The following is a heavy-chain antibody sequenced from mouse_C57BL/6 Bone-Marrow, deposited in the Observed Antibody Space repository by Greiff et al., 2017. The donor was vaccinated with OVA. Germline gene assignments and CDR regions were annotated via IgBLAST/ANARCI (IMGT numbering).Heavy chain of an antibody. V-gene: IGHV1-42*01. CDR2: INPSTGGT. Sequence: VQLQQSGPELVKPGASVKISCKASGYSFTGYYMNWVKQSPGKSLEWIGEINPSTGGTTYNEKFKAKATLTVDKSSRTAYMQLKRLTSEDAAVDDCAGEDFITTVVANPYYAMDYWGQGTSVTVSS. D-gene: IGHD1-1*01. J-gene: IGHJ4*01. CDR3: AGEDFITTVVANPYYAMDY. CDR1: GYSFTGYY.